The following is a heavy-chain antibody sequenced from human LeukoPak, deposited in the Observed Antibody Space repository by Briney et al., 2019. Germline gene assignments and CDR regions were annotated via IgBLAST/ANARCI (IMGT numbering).Heavy chain of an antibody. CDR2: ISAYNGNT. V-gene: IGHV1-18*01. D-gene: IGHD4-17*01. CDR1: GYTFTSYG. J-gene: IGHJ6*02. CDR3: ARFGPVTPSPYYYYGMDV. Sequence: ASVKVSCKASGYTFTSYGISWVRQAPGQGLEWMGWISAYNGNTNYAQKLQGRVTMTTDTSTSTAYMELRSLRSDDTAVYYCARFGPVTPSPYYYYGMDVWGQGTTVTVSS.